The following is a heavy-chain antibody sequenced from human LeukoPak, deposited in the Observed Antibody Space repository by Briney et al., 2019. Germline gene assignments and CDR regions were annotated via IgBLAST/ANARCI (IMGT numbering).Heavy chain of an antibody. CDR1: GYTFSSYS. J-gene: IGHJ4*02. CDR2: ISVRSNYI. V-gene: IGHV3-21*01. D-gene: IGHD3-22*01. Sequence: GGSLRLSCAASGYTFSSYSINWVRQAPGKGLEWVSSISVRSNYIYYADSVRGRFRISRDDARDSLYLQMNSLRAEDTAVYYCVRLXXNSDTTGFYYYYDFWGQGTLVTVSS. CDR3: VRLXXNSDTTGFYYYYDF.